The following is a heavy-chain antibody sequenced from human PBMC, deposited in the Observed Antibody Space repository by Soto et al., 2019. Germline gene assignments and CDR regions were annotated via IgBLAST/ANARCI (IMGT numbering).Heavy chain of an antibody. D-gene: IGHD3-3*01. CDR1: GFTFSNAW. V-gene: IGHV3-15*01. CDR2: IKSKTDGGTT. J-gene: IGHJ5*02. CDR3: TTDITIFGVVIIP. Sequence: EVQLVESGGGLVKPGGSLRLSCAASGFTFSNAWMSCVRQAPGKGLEWVGRIKSKTDGGTTDYAAPVKGRFTISRDDSKNTLYLQMNSLKTEDTAVYYCTTDITIFGVVIIPWGQGTLVTVSS.